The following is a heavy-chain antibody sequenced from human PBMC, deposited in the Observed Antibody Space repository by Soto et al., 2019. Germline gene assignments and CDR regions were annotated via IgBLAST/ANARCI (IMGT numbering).Heavy chain of an antibody. Sequence: GGSPKSSCEGFGERFTSYRICRVHQKPRKGLEWMGIIYPGDSDTRYSPSFQGQVTISADKSISTAYLQWSSLKASDTAIYYCARSGYCSGGSCYAQLWGQGTLVTVSS. V-gene: IGHV5-51*07. CDR3: ARSGYCSGGSCYAQL. J-gene: IGHJ1*01. CDR1: GERFTSYR. CDR2: IYPGDSDT. D-gene: IGHD2-15*01.